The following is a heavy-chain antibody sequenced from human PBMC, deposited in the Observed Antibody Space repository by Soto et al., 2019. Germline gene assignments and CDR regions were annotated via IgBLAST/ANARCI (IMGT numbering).Heavy chain of an antibody. V-gene: IGHV3-74*01. Sequence: EVPLVESGGGLVQPGGSLRLSCAASGFTFSSYWMHWVRQAPGKGLVWVSRINSDGSSTSYADSVKGRFTISRDNAKNTLYLQMNSLRAEDTAVYYCAREWYCSSTSCYTLPTSDDAFDIWGQGTMVTVSS. J-gene: IGHJ3*02. CDR2: INSDGSST. CDR1: GFTFSSYW. CDR3: AREWYCSSTSCYTLPTSDDAFDI. D-gene: IGHD2-2*02.